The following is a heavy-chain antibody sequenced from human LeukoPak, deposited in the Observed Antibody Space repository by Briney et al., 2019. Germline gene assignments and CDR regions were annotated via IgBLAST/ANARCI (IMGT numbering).Heavy chain of an antibody. J-gene: IGHJ4*02. CDR1: GGSVSNGNFY. D-gene: IGHD6-19*01. CDR3: ARAPTGTGWYYLDF. Sequence: PSETLSLTCTVSGGSVSNGNFYWSWIRQPPGKGLEWIGYIFYTGNTNYNPSHESRVTISVDTSKNQFSLKLSSVTTADTAVYYCARAPTGTGWYYLDFWGQGTLVTVSS. V-gene: IGHV4-61*01. CDR2: IFYTGNT.